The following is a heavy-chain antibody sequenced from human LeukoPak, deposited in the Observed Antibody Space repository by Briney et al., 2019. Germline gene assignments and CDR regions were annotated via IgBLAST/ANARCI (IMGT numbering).Heavy chain of an antibody. CDR2: INHSGST. Sequence: TSETLSLTCAVYGGSFSGYYWSWIRQPPGKGLEWIGEINHSGSTNYNPSLKSRVTISVDTSKNQFSLKLSSVTAADTAVYYCASHTYNWNYGYWGQGTLVTVSA. V-gene: IGHV4-34*01. CDR1: GGSFSGYY. CDR3: ASHTYNWNYGY. D-gene: IGHD1-7*01. J-gene: IGHJ4*02.